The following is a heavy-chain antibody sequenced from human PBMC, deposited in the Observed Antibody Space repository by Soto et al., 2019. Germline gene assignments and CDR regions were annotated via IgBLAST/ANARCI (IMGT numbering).Heavy chain of an antibody. V-gene: IGHV3-30-3*01. D-gene: IGHD4-17*01. CDR2: ISYDGSNK. Sequence: QMQLVESGGGVVQPGRSLRLSCAASGFTFSSYAMHWVRQAPGKGLEWVAVISYDGSNKYYADSVKGRFTISRDNSKNTLYLQMNSLRAEDTAVYYCARGDYGDNQYYYYGMDVWGQGTTVTVSS. J-gene: IGHJ6*02. CDR1: GFTFSSYA. CDR3: ARGDYGDNQYYYYGMDV.